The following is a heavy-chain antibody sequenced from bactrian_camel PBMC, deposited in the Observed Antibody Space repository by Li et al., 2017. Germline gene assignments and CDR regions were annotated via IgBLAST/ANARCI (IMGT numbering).Heavy chain of an antibody. CDR3: AAERFSSLRCLNYRSADFPD. D-gene: IGHD2*01. J-gene: IGHJ4*01. Sequence: HVQLVESGGGSVQAGGSLRLSCAAPRRTASFACMGWFRQIPGKEREEVARIGGNAGTRYADSVKGRFTISKDNAKNTLYLQMNNLKAEDTAMYYCAAERFSSLRCLNYRSADFPDWGQGTQVTVSS. CDR1: RRTASFAC. V-gene: IGHV3S53*01. CDR2: IGGNAGT.